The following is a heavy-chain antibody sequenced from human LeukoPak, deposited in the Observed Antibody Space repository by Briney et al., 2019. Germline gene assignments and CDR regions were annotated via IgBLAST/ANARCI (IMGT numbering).Heavy chain of an antibody. Sequence: GGSLRLSCAASGFTFDDYTMHWVRQAPGKGLEWVSLISWDGGSTYYADPVKGRFTISRDNSKNSLYLQMNSLRTEDTALYYCAKSGSGLDFDYWGQGTLVTVSS. J-gene: IGHJ4*02. CDR3: AKSGSGLDFDY. CDR2: ISWDGGST. D-gene: IGHD2-15*01. CDR1: GFTFDDYT. V-gene: IGHV3-43*01.